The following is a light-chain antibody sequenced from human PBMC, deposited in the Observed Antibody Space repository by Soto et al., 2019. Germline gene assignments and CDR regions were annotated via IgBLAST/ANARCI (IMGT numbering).Light chain of an antibody. V-gene: IGKV3-11*01. CDR1: QSVTRY. CDR2: DAS. J-gene: IGKJ5*01. CDR3: QQRSSWPIT. Sequence: DIVLTQSPATLSLSPGERATLSCRASQSVTRYLAWYQQKPGQAPRLLIYDASSRATGFPARFSGSGFGTDFTLTISRLEPEDFAVYYCQQRSSWPITFGQGTRLE.